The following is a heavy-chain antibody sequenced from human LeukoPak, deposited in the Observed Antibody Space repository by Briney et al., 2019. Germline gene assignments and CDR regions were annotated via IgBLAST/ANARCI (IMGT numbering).Heavy chain of an antibody. CDR3: ARGGWEVVVPAAALDC. D-gene: IGHD2-2*01. CDR2: FDPEDGET. J-gene: IGHJ4*02. CDR1: GYTLTELS. Sequence: VASVKVSCKVSGYTLTELSMHWVRQAPGIGLEWMGGFDPEDGETIYAQKFQGRVTMTEDTSTDTAYMELSSLRSEDTAVYYCARGGWEVVVPAAALDCWGQGTLVTVSS. V-gene: IGHV1-24*01.